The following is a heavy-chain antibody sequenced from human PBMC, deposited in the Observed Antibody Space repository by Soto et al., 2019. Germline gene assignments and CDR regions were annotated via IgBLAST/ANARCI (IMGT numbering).Heavy chain of an antibody. CDR1: GGSISSYY. CDR2: IYYSGST. CDR3: ARKASGYYYYMDV. V-gene: IGHV4-59*08. Sequence: PSETLSLTSPFSGGSISSYYWSWIRQPPGKGLEWIGYIYYSGSTNYNPSLKSRVTISVDTSKNQFSLKLSSVTAADTAVYYCARKASGYYYYMDVWGKGTTVTVSS. J-gene: IGHJ6*03.